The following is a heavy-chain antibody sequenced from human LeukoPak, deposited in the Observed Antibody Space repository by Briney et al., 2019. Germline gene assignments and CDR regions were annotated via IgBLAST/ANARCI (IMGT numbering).Heavy chain of an antibody. CDR3: ARDSGYVDY. D-gene: IGHD3-22*01. J-gene: IGHJ4*02. CDR2: ISYDGSNK. CDR1: GFTFSSYG. Sequence: GGSLRLSCAASGFTFSSYGMHWVRQAPGKGLEWVAVISYDGSNKYYADSVKGRFTISRDNSKNTLYLQMNSLRAEDTAVYYCARDSGYVDYWGQGTLVTVSS. V-gene: IGHV3-30*03.